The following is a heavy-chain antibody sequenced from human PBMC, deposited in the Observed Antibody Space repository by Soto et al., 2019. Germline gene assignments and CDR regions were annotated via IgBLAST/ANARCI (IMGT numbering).Heavy chain of an antibody. CDR1: GFTFSSYA. V-gene: IGHV3-23*01. J-gene: IGHJ5*02. D-gene: IGHD2-2*01. CDR2: ISGSGGST. Sequence: GGSLRLSCAASGFTFSSYAMSWVRQAPGKGLEWVSAISGSGGSTYYADSVKGRFTISRDNSKNTLYLQMNSLRAEDTAVYYCAKAQAYIVVVPAADWFDPWGQGTLVTVSS. CDR3: AKAQAYIVVVPAADWFDP.